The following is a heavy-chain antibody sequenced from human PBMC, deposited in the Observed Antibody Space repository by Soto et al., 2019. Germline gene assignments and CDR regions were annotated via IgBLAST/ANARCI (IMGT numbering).Heavy chain of an antibody. CDR2: VSFDGSNK. CDR1: GFTFSNYG. V-gene: IGHV3-30*03. Sequence: QVQLVESGGGVVKPGRSLRLSCAASGFTFSNYGMHWVRQAPGKGLEWVAVVSFDGSNKYYADSVKGRVTISRDNSKNNLYLQMNSLRVEDTAVYYCATLLGTTEEGDVFDIWGQGTMVTVSS. D-gene: IGHD3-16*01. CDR3: ATLLGTTEEGDVFDI. J-gene: IGHJ3*02.